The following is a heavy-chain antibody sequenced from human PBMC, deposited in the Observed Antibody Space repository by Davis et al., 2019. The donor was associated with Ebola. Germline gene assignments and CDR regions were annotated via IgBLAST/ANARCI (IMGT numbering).Heavy chain of an antibody. J-gene: IGHJ6*02. Sequence: SVKVSCKASGYTFTSYGISWVRQAPGQGLEWMGWISAYNGNTNYAQKLQGRVTMTTDTSTSTAYMELSSLRSEDTAVYYCARGHLPIFGVVIKNYYGMDVWGQGTTVTVSS. CDR2: ISAYNGNT. V-gene: IGHV1-18*01. CDR3: ARGHLPIFGVVIKNYYGMDV. CDR1: GYTFTSYG. D-gene: IGHD3-3*01.